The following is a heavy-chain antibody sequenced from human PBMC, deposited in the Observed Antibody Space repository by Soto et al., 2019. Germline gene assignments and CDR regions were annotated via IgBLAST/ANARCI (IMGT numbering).Heavy chain of an antibody. CDR3: AKRRGAGGHFDY. J-gene: IGHJ4*02. CDR2: ISSGGST. V-gene: IGHV3-23*01. D-gene: IGHD2-15*01. CDR1: GFTFTSYA. Sequence: EVQLLESGGGLVQPAGSLRLSCAASGFTFTSYAMGWVRQAPGKGLEWVSVISSGGSTYYADSVRGRFTISRDNSKDTLSLQMNGLRAEDTAVYYCAKRRGAGGHFDYWGQGALVTVSS.